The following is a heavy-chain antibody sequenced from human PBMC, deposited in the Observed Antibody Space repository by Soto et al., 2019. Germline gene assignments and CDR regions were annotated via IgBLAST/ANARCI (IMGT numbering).Heavy chain of an antibody. V-gene: IGHV4-4*02. CDR2: IYHSGIT. J-gene: IGHJ5*02. CDR1: GGSISSNTW. CDR3: ARGSDCFDP. Sequence: QVQLQESGPGLVKPSGTLSLTCVVSGGSISSNTWWSWVRQPPGKGLEWIGEIYHSGITKYNPSLKSRATISVDEPKNQFSLRLTSVTAADTAVYYCARGSDCFDPWGQGTLVTVSS.